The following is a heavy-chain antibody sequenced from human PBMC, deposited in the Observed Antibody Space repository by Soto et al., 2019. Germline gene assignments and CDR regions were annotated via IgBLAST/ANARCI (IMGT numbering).Heavy chain of an antibody. J-gene: IGHJ4*02. CDR2: SSSTSNTI. CDR3: ARDRGCSGGVCYRDLDY. CDR1: GFTFSTYS. V-gene: IGHV3-48*01. D-gene: IGHD2-15*01. Sequence: EVQLVESGGALVQPGGSLRLSCAASGFTFSTYSMSWVREAPGKGLEWVSYSSSTSNTIYYADSVKGRFTISRDNAKNSLYLHMNSLSAEDTAVYYCARDRGCSGGVCYRDLDYWGQGTLVTVSS.